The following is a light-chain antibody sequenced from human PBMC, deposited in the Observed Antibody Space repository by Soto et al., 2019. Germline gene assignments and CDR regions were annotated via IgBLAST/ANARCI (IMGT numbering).Light chain of an antibody. V-gene: IGLV1-40*01. CDR1: SSNIGAGYE. CDR2: GNN. CDR3: LSYDSSLGVV. Sequence: QSVLTQPPSVSGAPGQRVTISCTGSSSNIGAGYEVHWYQQLPGTAPKLLIYGNNNRPSGVPDRISGSKSGTSVSLAITGLRAEDEADYYCLSYDSSLGVVFCGGTKLTVL. J-gene: IGLJ3*02.